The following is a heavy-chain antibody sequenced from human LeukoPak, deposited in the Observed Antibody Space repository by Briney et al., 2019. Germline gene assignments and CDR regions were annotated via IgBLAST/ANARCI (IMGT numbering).Heavy chain of an antibody. Sequence: GGSLRLSCAASGFTFSSYGMHWVRQAPGKGLEWVAVISYDGSNKYYADSVKGRFTISRDNAKNSLYLQMNSLRAEDTALYYCARGSNYDFWSGYYYWGQGTLVTVSS. CDR2: ISYDGSNK. D-gene: IGHD3-3*01. CDR1: GFTFSSYG. CDR3: ARGSNYDFWSGYYY. V-gene: IGHV3-30*03. J-gene: IGHJ4*02.